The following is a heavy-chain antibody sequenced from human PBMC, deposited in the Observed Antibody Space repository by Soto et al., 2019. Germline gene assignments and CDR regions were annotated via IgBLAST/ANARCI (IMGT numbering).Heavy chain of an antibody. D-gene: IGHD3-10*01. V-gene: IGHV1-69*02. CDR2: IIPILGIA. CDR1: GGTFGSYT. CDR3: ARGNMVRGVGWFDP. J-gene: IGHJ5*02. Sequence: QVQLVQSGAEVKKPGSSVKVSCKASGGTFGSYTISWVRQAPGQGLEWMGRIIPILGIANYAQKFQGRVTITADKSTSTAYMELSSLRSEDTAVYYCARGNMVRGVGWFDPWGQGTLVTVSS.